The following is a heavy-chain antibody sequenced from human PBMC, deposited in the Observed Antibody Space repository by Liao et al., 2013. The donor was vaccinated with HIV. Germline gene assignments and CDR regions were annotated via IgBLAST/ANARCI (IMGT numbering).Heavy chain of an antibody. CDR2: IYTSGST. Sequence: QVQLQQWGAGLLKPSETLSLTCTVSGGSISSYYWSWIRQPAGKGLEWIGRIYTSGSTNYNPSLKSRVTMSVDTSKNQFSLKLSSVTAADTAVYYCARGGDTISYYYMDVWGKGTTVTVSS. D-gene: IGHD3-9*01. J-gene: IGHJ6*03. CDR1: GGSISSYY. V-gene: IGHV4-59*10. CDR3: ARGGDTISYYYMDV.